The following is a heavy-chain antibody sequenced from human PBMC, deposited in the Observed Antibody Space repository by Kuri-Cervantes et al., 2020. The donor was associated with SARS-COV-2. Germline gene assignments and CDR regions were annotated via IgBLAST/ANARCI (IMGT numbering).Heavy chain of an antibody. CDR2: IYSGGST. Sequence: GGSLRLSCAVYGGSFSGYYWSWIRQPPGKGLEWVSVIYSGGSTYYADSVKGRFTISRDNSKNTLYLQMNSLRAEDTAVYYCARGRVPAAFDYWGQGTLVTVS. CDR1: GGSFSGYY. V-gene: IGHV3-53*01. CDR3: ARGRVPAAFDY. J-gene: IGHJ4*02. D-gene: IGHD2-2*01.